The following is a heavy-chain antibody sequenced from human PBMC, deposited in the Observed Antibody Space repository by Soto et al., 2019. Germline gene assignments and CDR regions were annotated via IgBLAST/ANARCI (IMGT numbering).Heavy chain of an antibody. Sequence: PGGSLRLSCAASGFSFGSYSMNWVRQAPGKGLEWVSSIRSGGNFVYYADSVKGRFTLSRDDAKSSVYLQMDRLRAEDTAVYYCARDWGTTEDTEYFLHLGQGTPVTVSS. CDR2: IRSGGNFV. V-gene: IGHV3-21*01. J-gene: IGHJ1*01. D-gene: IGHD3-16*01. CDR3: ARDWGTTEDTEYFLH. CDR1: GFSFGSYS.